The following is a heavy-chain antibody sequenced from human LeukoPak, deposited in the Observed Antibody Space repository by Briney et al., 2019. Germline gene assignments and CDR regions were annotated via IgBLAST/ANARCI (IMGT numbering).Heavy chain of an antibody. CDR2: IYPGDSET. V-gene: IGHV5-51*01. J-gene: IGHJ4*02. CDR1: GYSFTTSW. Sequence: KIGESLKISCKGSGYSFTTSWIGWVCQMPGKGLEWMGTIYPGDSETRYSPSFQGQVTISADKSISTAYLQWSSLRASDTAIYYCARSMTFDYWGQGTLVTVSS. D-gene: IGHD2-8*01. CDR3: ARSMTFDY.